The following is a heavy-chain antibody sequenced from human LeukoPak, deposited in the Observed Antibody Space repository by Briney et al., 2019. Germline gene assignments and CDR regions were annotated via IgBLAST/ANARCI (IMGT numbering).Heavy chain of an antibody. D-gene: IGHD3-16*01. CDR3: ARGGGPEGWFDP. Sequence: GGSLRLSCAASGFTFSRYWMHWVRHAPGKGLVWVSRINSDGSSTNYADSVKGRFTISRDNAKNTLYLQMNSLRAEDTAVYYCARGGGPEGWFDPWGQGTLVTVSS. CDR1: GFTFSRYW. CDR2: INSDGSST. V-gene: IGHV3-74*01. J-gene: IGHJ5*02.